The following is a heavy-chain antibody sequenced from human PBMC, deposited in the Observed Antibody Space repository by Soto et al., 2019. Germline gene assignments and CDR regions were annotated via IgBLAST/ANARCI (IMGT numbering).Heavy chain of an antibody. CDR1: AFPCNTYG. CDR2: ISYDGSNA. Sequence: QVQVAESGGGVVQPGRSLRLSCAASAFPCNTYGMHWVRKAPGKGLEWVAGISYDGSNAYYADSVKGRFTISRDTPINMLYLQMFSRRPEDTAVDYCAKDRGVASPIARPKYFQRWGQGTLVTVSA. J-gene: IGHJ1*01. V-gene: IGHV3-30*18. D-gene: IGHD1-26*01. CDR3: AKDRGVASPIARPKYFQR.